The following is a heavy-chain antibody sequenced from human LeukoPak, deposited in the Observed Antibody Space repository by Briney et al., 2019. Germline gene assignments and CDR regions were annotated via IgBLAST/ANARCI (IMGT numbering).Heavy chain of an antibody. J-gene: IGHJ4*02. D-gene: IGHD3-22*01. CDR3: AKDQYYDSSGYYWEFDY. V-gene: IGHV3-23*01. CDR1: GFTFSSYG. Sequence: PGGTLRLSCAASGFTFSSYGMSWVRQAPGKGLEWVSAISGSGGTTYYADSVKGRFTISRDNSKNTLYRQMNSLRAEDTAVYYCAKDQYYDSSGYYWEFDYWGQGTLVTVSS. CDR2: ISGSGGTT.